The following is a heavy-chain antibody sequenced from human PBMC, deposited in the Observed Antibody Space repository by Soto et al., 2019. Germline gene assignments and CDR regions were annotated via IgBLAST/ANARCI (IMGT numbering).Heavy chain of an antibody. D-gene: IGHD3-9*01. Sequence: HPGGSLRLSCAASGFNFNHYAMHWVRQAPGKGLDWVAVTSYDGINKFYADSVKGRFTISRDNSKNTLFLQMNSLRPEDTALYYCARDRHDILTGPLDYWGPGTLVTVAS. V-gene: IGHV3-30*14. CDR2: TSYDGINK. CDR3: ARDRHDILTGPLDY. J-gene: IGHJ4*02. CDR1: GFNFNHYA.